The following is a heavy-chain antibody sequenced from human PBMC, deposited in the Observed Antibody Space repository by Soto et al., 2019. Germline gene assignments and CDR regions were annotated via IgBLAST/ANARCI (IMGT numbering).Heavy chain of an antibody. V-gene: IGHV3-NL1*01. Sequence: LRLSCAASGFTFSSYGMHWVRQAPGKGLEWVAVIESGGSTHYADSVKGRFTISRDIPKNMIYLQLHTLRAEDTAVYYCAKDLGPLRLLNYYFYGLDVWGQGTTVTVSS. CDR2: IESGGST. CDR3: AKDLGPLRLLNYYFYGLDV. CDR1: GFTFSSYG. D-gene: IGHD2-15*01. J-gene: IGHJ6*02.